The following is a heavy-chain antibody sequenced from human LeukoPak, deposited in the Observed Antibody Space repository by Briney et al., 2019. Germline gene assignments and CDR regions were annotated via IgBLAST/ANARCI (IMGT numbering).Heavy chain of an antibody. CDR3: AGGLHWNDFNWFDS. V-gene: IGHV3-74*01. CDR1: GFTFTNFW. J-gene: IGHJ5*01. D-gene: IGHD1-1*01. CDR2: IQTDGST. Sequence: GGSLTLSCAASGFTFTNFWMNWVRQTPGKGLMWVSRIQTDGSTRYAESVKGRFTISRDNAKNTVYLQMNTLSAEDTAIYYCAGGLHWNDFNWFDSWGQGTLVTVSS.